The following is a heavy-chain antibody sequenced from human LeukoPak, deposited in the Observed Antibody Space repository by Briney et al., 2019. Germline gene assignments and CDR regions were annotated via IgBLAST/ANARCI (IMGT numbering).Heavy chain of an antibody. CDR3: ATFCSGGDCYSFAP. D-gene: IGHD2-15*01. J-gene: IGHJ5*02. Sequence: GGSLRLSCAASGFTFNNNAMTWVRQAPGKGLEWVSTIIGSGGSTDYADSVKGRFTISRDNSKDTLFLQMDSLRVEDTAVYYCATFCSGGDCYSFAPWGQGTLVTVSS. V-gene: IGHV3-23*01. CDR2: IIGSGGST. CDR1: GFTFNNNA.